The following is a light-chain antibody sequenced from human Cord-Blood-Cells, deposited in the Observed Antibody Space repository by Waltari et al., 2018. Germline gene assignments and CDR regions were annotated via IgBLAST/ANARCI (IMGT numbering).Light chain of an antibody. Sequence: SSELTQDPAVSVALGQTVRIPCQGASLRSYYASRYQQKPGQAPVLVIYGKNNRPSGSPDRFSGSSAGNTASLTITGAQAEDEADYYCNSRDSSGNHWVFGGGTKLTVL. CDR1: SLRSYY. CDR2: GKN. V-gene: IGLV3-19*01. CDR3: NSRDSSGNHWV. J-gene: IGLJ3*02.